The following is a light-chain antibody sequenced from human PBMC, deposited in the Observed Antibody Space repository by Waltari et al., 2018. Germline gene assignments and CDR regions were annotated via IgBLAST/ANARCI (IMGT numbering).Light chain of an antibody. CDR1: SSNIGSNY. V-gene: IGLV1-47*01. Sequence: QSVLTQPPSASGTPGQRVTTSCSGSSSNIGSNYVCWYQQLPGAAPKLLIYRSNQRPSGVPDRFAGYRAGTSADRAISERRSEDEAVYYWAAWDDSLSRLVFGAGTTVTIL. CDR2: RSN. CDR3: AAWDDSLSRLV. J-gene: IGLJ1*01.